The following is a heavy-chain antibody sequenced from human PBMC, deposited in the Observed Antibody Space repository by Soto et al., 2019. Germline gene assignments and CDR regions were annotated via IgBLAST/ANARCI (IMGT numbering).Heavy chain of an antibody. CDR1: GGTFSSYA. CDR2: IIPIFGTA. J-gene: IGHJ6*02. Sequence: QVQLVQSGAEVKKPGSSVKVSCKASGGTFSSYAINWVRQAPGQGLEWMGGIIPIFGTADYAQKFQGRVTITADESTSTAYMELSSLRSEDTDVYYCARAVAGGVYYYYGMDVWGQGTTVTVSS. V-gene: IGHV1-69*12. CDR3: ARAVAGGVYYYYGMDV. D-gene: IGHD6-19*01.